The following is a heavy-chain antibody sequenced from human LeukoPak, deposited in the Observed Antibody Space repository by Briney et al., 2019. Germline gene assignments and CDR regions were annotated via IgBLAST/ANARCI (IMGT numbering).Heavy chain of an antibody. CDR2: IYYSGST. D-gene: IGHD3-9*01. V-gene: IGHV4-59*01. J-gene: IGHJ5*02. CDR1: GGSISSYY. Sequence: PSETLSLTCTVSGGSISSYYWSWIRQPPGKGLEWIGYIYYSGSTNYNPSLKSRVTISVDTSKNQFSLKLSSVTAADTAMYYCARVLRYFDWLPYNWFDPWGQGTLVTVSS. CDR3: ARVLRYFDWLPYNWFDP.